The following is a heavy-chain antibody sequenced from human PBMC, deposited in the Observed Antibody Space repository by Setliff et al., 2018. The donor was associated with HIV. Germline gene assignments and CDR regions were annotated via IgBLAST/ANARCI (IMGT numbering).Heavy chain of an antibody. D-gene: IGHD3-3*01. Sequence: GASVKVSCKASGYTFSSYAISWVRQAPGQGLEWMGGIIPILGIANYAQKFQGRVTITADKSTSTAYMELTSLRFDDTAMYYCVRGVQSPPHYSYYYMDVWGEGTMVTVSS. CDR2: IIPILGIA. V-gene: IGHV1-69*10. J-gene: IGHJ6*03. CDR3: VRGVQSPPHYSYYYMDV. CDR1: GYTFSSYA.